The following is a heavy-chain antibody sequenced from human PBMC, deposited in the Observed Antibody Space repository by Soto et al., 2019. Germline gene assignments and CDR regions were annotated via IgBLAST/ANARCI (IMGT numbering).Heavy chain of an antibody. CDR2: IPSDGSNP. CDR3: AKDNHVAQQCPCTISGEDNGSNYCYSWLKF. Sequence: PGGSLRLSCAASGFTLSSYDLHWVRQALGKGLEWAAVIPSDGSNPYYADSVKGRFTISRDNSKNTLYLQMNSLREEDTAVYYCAKDNHVAQQCPCTISGEDNGSNYCYSWLKFWGQGHTVTVAS. V-gene: IGHV3-30-3*01. J-gene: IGHJ6*02. CDR1: GFTLSSYD. D-gene: IGHD3-3*01.